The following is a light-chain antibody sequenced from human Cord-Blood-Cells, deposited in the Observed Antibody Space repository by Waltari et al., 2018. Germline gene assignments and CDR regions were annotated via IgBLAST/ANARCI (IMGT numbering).Light chain of an antibody. V-gene: IGLV2-23*01. CDR2: EGS. CDR1: SSDVGSYNL. J-gene: IGLJ2*01. Sequence: QSALTQPAPVSGSPGQSSPISCTGTSSDVGSYNLISWYQQHPGKAPKRMSYEGSKRPAGVSNRSSCFKSGNTASLTVSGLQAEDEADYYCCSHAGSSTVVFGVGTKLTVL. CDR3: CSHAGSSTVV.